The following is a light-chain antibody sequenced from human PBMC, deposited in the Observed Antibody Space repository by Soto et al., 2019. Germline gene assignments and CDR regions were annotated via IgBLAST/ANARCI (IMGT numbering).Light chain of an antibody. CDR2: AAS. CDR3: QKYNSARWT. Sequence: DIQLTQSPSLLSASVGDRVTITCRASQAISTYLAWYQQKPGKVPKLLIYAASTLQSGVPSRFSGSGSGTDFTLTISSLQPEDVATYYCQKYNSARWTFGQGTKVDI. V-gene: IGKV1-27*01. CDR1: QAISTY. J-gene: IGKJ1*01.